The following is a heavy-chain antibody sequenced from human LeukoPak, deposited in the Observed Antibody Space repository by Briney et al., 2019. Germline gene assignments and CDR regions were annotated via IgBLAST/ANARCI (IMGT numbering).Heavy chain of an antibody. CDR2: ISTHSTYT. D-gene: IGHD5-12*01. J-gene: IGHJ4*02. V-gene: IGHV3-11*03. CDR1: GFIFSDYS. CDR3: WHSGYESGLDY. Sequence: GGSLRLSCAASGFIFSDYSMSWIRQAPGKGLEWVSYISTHSTYTHYADSVRGRFTISRDNAKNSLYLQMNSLRAEDTAVYYCWHSGYESGLDYWGQGTLVTVSS.